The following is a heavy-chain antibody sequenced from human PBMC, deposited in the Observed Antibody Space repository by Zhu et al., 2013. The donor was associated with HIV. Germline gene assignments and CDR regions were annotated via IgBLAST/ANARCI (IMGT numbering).Heavy chain of an antibody. D-gene: IGHD3-10*01. CDR3: ASISYGSGKNTKDHYYYYGMDV. Sequence: QVQLVQSGAEVKKPGSSVKVSCKASGGTFSSYAISWVRQALGQGLEWMGGIIPIFGTANYAQKFQGRVTITADESTSTAYMELSSLRSEDTAVYYCASISYGSGKNTKDHYYYYGMDVWGRRDHGHRLL. J-gene: IGHJ6*02. CDR2: IIPIFGTA. V-gene: IGHV1-69*01. CDR1: GGTFSSYA.